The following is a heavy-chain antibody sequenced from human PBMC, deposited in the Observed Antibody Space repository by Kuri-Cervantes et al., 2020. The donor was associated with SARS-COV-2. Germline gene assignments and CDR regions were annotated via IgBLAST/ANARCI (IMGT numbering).Heavy chain of an antibody. Sequence: GGSLRLSCQGSGYSFTSYWIGWVRQMPGKGLEWMGIIYPGDSDTRYSPSFQGQVTISADKSISTAYLQWSSLKASDTAMYYCARAIGEPGYFDLWGRGTLVTVSS. CDR3: ARAIGEPGYFDL. J-gene: IGHJ2*01. CDR2: IYPGDSDT. CDR1: GYSFTSYW. V-gene: IGHV5-51*01. D-gene: IGHD1-26*01.